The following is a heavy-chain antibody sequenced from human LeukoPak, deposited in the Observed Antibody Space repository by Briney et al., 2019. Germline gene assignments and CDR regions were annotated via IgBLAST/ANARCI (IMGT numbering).Heavy chain of an antibody. CDR1: GFTVSSNY. D-gene: IGHD4-17*01. CDR3: ARGNYASGDYAQDY. J-gene: IGHJ4*02. CDR2: IYSGGST. Sequence: PGGSLRLSCAASGFTVSSNYMSWVRQAPGKGREWVSVIYSGGSTYYADSVKGRFTIPRDNSKNTLYLPMNSLRAEDTAVYYCARGNYASGDYAQDYWGQGTLVTASS. V-gene: IGHV3-53*01.